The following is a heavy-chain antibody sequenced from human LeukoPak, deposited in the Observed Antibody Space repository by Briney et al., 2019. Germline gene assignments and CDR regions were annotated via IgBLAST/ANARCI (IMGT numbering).Heavy chain of an antibody. V-gene: IGHV3-74*01. Sequence: GGSLRLSCAASGFTVTSNWIHWVRQAPGKGLVWVSRIDDSGSGTSYADSVKGRFTISRDTAKNTVYLQMNSLRAEDTAIYYCATIFDLWGQGTLVTVSS. CDR1: GFTVTSNW. CDR2: IDDSGSGT. J-gene: IGHJ4*02. CDR3: ATIFDL.